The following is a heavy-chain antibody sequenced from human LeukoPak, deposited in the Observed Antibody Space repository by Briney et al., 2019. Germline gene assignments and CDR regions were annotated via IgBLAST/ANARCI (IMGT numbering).Heavy chain of an antibody. CDR2: INHSGST. V-gene: IGHV4-34*01. D-gene: IGHD6-13*01. Sequence: SETLSLTCAVYGGSFSGYYWSWIRQPPGKGLEWIGEINHSGSTNYNPSLKSRVTISVDTSKNQFSLKLSSVTAADTAVYYCARYNSGSWSQSPDYWGQGTLVTVSS. CDR3: ARYNSGSWSQSPDY. CDR1: GGSFSGYY. J-gene: IGHJ4*02.